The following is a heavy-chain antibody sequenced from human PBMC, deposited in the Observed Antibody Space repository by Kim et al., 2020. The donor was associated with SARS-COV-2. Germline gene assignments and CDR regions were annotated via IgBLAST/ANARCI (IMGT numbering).Heavy chain of an antibody. V-gene: IGHV3-30*18. J-gene: IGHJ1*01. CDR1: GFTFSSYG. CDR3: AKDGRAYCSSTSCYRARYFQH. D-gene: IGHD2-2*02. CDR2: ISYDGSNK. Sequence: GGSLRLSCAASGFTFSSYGMHWVRQAPGKGLEWVAVISYDGSNKYYADSVKGRFTISRDNSKNTLYLQMNSLRAEDTAVYYCAKDGRAYCSSTSCYRARYFQHWGQGTLVTVSS.